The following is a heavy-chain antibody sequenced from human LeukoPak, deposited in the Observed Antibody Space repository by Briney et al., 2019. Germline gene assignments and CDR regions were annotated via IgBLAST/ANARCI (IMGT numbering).Heavy chain of an antibody. CDR3: AGKPDFWSGYDY. Sequence: SETLSLTCAVYGGSFSGHYWSWIRQPPGKGLEWIGEINHSGSTNYNPSLKSRVTISVDTSKNQFSLKLSSVTAADTAVYYCAGKPDFWSGYDYWGQGTLVTVSS. CDR1: GGSFSGHY. J-gene: IGHJ4*02. CDR2: INHSGST. D-gene: IGHD3-3*01. V-gene: IGHV4-34*01.